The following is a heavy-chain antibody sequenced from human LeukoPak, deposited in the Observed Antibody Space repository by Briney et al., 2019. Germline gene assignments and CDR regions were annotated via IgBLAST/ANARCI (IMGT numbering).Heavy chain of an antibody. Sequence: GGSLRLSCAASGFTFSSYAMHWVRQAPGKGLEWVAVISYDGSNEYYADSVKGRFTISRDNSKNTLYLQMNSLRAEDTAVYYCARAGLLWFGESKFDYWGQGTLVTVSS. CDR3: ARAGLLWFGESKFDY. CDR1: GFTFSSYA. J-gene: IGHJ4*02. V-gene: IGHV3-30-3*01. CDR2: ISYDGSNE. D-gene: IGHD3-10*01.